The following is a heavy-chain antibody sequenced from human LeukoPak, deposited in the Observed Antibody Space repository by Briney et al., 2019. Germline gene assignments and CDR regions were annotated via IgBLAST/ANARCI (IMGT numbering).Heavy chain of an antibody. D-gene: IGHD3-22*01. V-gene: IGHV1-18*01. CDR2: ISAYNGNT. CDR1: GYTFPSYG. Sequence: ASVKVSCKASGYTFPSYGISWVRQAPGQGLEWMGWISAYNGNTNYAQKLQGRVTMTTDTSTSTAYMELRSLRSDDTAVYYCAGNYYDSSGYYYSYYGMDVWGQGTTVTVSS. CDR3: AGNYYDSSGYYYSYYGMDV. J-gene: IGHJ6*02.